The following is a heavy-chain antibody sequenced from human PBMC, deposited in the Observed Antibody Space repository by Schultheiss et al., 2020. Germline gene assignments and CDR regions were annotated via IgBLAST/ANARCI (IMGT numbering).Heavy chain of an antibody. CDR1: GYTFTSYY. J-gene: IGHJ4*02. CDR3: ASDGSGSYYRVGIWNDY. D-gene: IGHD3-10*01. V-gene: IGHV1-2*02. CDR2: INAGNGNT. Sequence: GESLKISCKASGYTFTSYYMHWVRQAPGQGLEWMGWINAGNGNTKYSQKFQGRVTMTRDTSISTAYMELSRLSSDDTAVYYCASDGSGSYYRVGIWNDYWGQGTLVTVSS.